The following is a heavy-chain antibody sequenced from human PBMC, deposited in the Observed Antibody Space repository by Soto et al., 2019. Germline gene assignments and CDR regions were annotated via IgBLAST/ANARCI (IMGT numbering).Heavy chain of an antibody. CDR3: AREVAGTDAFDI. Sequence: ASVKVSCKASGYTFTSYGISWVRQAPGQGLEWMGWISAYNGNTNYAQKLQGRVTMTRNTSISTAYMELSSLRSEDTAVYYCAREVAGTDAFDIWGQGTMVTVSS. V-gene: IGHV1-18*01. CDR2: ISAYNGNT. CDR1: GYTFTSYG. J-gene: IGHJ3*02. D-gene: IGHD6-19*01.